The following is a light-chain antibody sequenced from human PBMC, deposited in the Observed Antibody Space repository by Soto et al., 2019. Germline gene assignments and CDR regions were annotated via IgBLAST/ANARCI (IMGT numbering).Light chain of an antibody. Sequence: EIVLTQSPATLSVSPGESATLSCRASQTVRSDYLAWYRQSPGQPPRLLLFEASSRAPGIPDRFSGSGSGTDFTLTIRILEPEDFAVYYCQQYGTSSTFGQGTRVDIK. J-gene: IGKJ1*01. V-gene: IGKV3-20*01. CDR2: EAS. CDR3: QQYGTSST. CDR1: QTVRSDY.